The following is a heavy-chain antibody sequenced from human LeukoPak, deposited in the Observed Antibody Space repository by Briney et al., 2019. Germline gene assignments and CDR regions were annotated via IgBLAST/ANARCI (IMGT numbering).Heavy chain of an antibody. CDR3: ARGRSGYDFGGAAAAFDY. J-gene: IGHJ4*02. CDR1: GYTFTSYG. CDR2: ISAYNGNT. Sequence: ASVKVSCKASGYTFTSYGISWVRQAPGQGLEWMGWISAYNGNTKYTQKFQGRVTMTTDTSTSTAYMELRSLRSDDTAVYYCARGRSGYDFGGAAAAFDYWGQGTLVTVSS. V-gene: IGHV1-18*01. D-gene: IGHD5-12*01.